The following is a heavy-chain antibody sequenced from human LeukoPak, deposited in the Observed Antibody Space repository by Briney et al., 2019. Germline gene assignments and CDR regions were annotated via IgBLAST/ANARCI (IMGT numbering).Heavy chain of an antibody. J-gene: IGHJ6*02. CDR2: ISGSGGST. CDR3: AKSGGLSGSGRLAMDV. CDR1: XXXXXTYA. V-gene: IGHV3-23*01. Sequence: GGSLRLXCXXSXXXXXTYAXSWVRLAPGKGLEWVSGISGSGGSTYYADAVKGRFTSSRDNSNNTVYVQMNSVRVEDTALYYCAKSGGLSGSGRLAMDVWGQGTTVTVSS. D-gene: IGHD3-10*01.